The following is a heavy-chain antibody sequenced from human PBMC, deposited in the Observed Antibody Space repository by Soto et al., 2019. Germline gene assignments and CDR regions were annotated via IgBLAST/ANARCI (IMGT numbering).Heavy chain of an antibody. CDR2: ISPYSGDT. CDR1: GYTFANHG. CDR3: ARDRLRWTYVNNEYYQYGTEV. V-gene: IGHV1-18*04. J-gene: IGHJ6*01. Sequence: ASVKVSCKASGYTFANHGLNWVRQAPGQGLEWVGWISPYSGDTKQLQKVQGRVTMTTDTATTTAYMELRSLRSDDTAVYYCARDRLRWTYVNNEYYQYGTEVWGQGTTVSVS. D-gene: IGHD2-15*01.